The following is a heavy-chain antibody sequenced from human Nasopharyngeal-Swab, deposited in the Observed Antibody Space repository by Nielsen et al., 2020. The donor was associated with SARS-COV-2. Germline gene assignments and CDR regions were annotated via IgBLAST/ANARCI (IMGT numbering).Heavy chain of an antibody. V-gene: IGHV4-34*01. CDR3: ARGFGFGAHLI. J-gene: IGHJ3*02. CDR2: INHSGST. Sequence: WIRQPPGKGLEWIGEINHSGSTNYNPSLKSRVTISVDTSKNQFSLKLSSVTAADTAVYYCARGFGFGAHLIWGQGTMVTVSS. D-gene: IGHD3-10*01.